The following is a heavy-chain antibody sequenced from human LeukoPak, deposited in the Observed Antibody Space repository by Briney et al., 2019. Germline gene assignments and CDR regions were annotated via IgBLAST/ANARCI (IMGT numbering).Heavy chain of an antibody. CDR2: IRSKAYGGTT. Sequence: GGSLRLSCTASGFTFGDYAMSWVRQAPGKGLEWVGFIRSKAYGGTTEYAASVKGRFTISRDDSKSIACLQMNSLKTEDTAVYYCTRDGRRLRAFDIWGQGTMVTVSS. CDR1: GFTFGDYA. CDR3: TRDGRRLRAFDI. V-gene: IGHV3-49*04. J-gene: IGHJ3*02. D-gene: IGHD3-22*01.